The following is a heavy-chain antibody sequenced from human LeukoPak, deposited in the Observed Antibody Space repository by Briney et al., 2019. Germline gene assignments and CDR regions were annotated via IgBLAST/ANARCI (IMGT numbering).Heavy chain of an antibody. CDR3: AKGVTAMNYYFDY. D-gene: IGHD5-18*01. J-gene: IGHJ4*02. V-gene: IGHV3-30*18. CDR2: ISYDGSNK. Sequence: GSSLRLSCAASGFTFSSYGMHWVRQAPGKGLEWVAVISYDGSNKYYADSVKGRFTISRDNSKNTLYLQMNSLRAEDTAVYYCAKGVTAMNYYFDYWGQGTLVTVSS. CDR1: GFTFSSYG.